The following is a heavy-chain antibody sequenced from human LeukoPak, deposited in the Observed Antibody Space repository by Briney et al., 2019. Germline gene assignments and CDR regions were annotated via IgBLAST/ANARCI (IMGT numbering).Heavy chain of an antibody. CDR3: SSLDYDSSGYYI. CDR1: GYTFTGYY. Sequence: GASVKVSCKASGYTFTGYYMHWVRQAPGQGLEWMGWINPNSGGTNYAQQFQGRVTMTRDTSISTAYMELSRLRSDDTAVYYCSSLDYDSSGYYIWGQGTLVTVSS. CDR2: INPNSGGT. D-gene: IGHD3-22*01. J-gene: IGHJ4*02. V-gene: IGHV1-2*02.